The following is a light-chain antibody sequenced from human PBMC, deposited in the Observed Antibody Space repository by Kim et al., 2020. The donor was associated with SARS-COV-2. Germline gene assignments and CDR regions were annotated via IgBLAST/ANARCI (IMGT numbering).Light chain of an antibody. CDR3: QQFHTHST. V-gene: IGKV1-5*03. J-gene: IGKJ1*01. CDR2: KTS. Sequence: ASVGDTVTITCRASQNVNIWLAWYQQKPGQVPKLLIHKTSRLQSGVPSRFSGGGSGTDFTLTISSLQPDDFATYYCQQFHTHSTFGQGTKVDIK. CDR1: QNVNIW.